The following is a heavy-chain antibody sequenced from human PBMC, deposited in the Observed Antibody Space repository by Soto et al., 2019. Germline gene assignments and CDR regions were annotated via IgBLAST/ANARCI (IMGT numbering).Heavy chain of an antibody. Sequence: PGGSLRLSCEASGFIFSDHAMSWVRQAPGKGLEWVSAISGNGIATYYADSVKGRFTISRDNSKNTLYLQMNRLRADDTAVYYCARVSGTITIFGVLIPTYWYFDLWGRGTLVTVSS. V-gene: IGHV3-23*01. CDR3: ARVSGTITIFGVLIPTYWYFDL. J-gene: IGHJ2*01. CDR1: GFIFSDHA. CDR2: ISGNGIAT. D-gene: IGHD3-3*01.